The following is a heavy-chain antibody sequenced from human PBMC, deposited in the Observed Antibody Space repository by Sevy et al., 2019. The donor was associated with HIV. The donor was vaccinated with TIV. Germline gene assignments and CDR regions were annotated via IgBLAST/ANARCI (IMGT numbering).Heavy chain of an antibody. V-gene: IGHV3-30*02. CDR2: IRYDGSNK. D-gene: IGHD3-16*02. J-gene: IGHJ4*02. CDR3: AKADRYDYIWGSYRSRVGYFDY. Sequence: GGSLRLSCAASGFTFSSYGMHWVRQAPGKGLEWVAFIRYDGSNKYYADSVKGRFTISRDNSKNTLYLQMNSLRAEDTAVYYCAKADRYDYIWGSYRSRVGYFDYWGQGTLVTVSS. CDR1: GFTFSSYG.